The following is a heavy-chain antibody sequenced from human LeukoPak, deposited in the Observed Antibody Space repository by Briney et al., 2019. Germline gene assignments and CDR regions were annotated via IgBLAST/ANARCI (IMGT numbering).Heavy chain of an antibody. D-gene: IGHD2-15*01. V-gene: IGHV3-23*01. CDR2: ISGSGGST. Sequence: GGSLRLSCAASGFTFSSYAMSSVRQAPGKGLEWVSAISGSGGSTYYADSVKGRFTISRDNSKNTLYLQMNGLRAEDTAVYYCAKGGRYCSGGSCYSSAFDIWGQGTMVTVSS. CDR3: AKGGRYCSGGSCYSSAFDI. J-gene: IGHJ3*02. CDR1: GFTFSSYA.